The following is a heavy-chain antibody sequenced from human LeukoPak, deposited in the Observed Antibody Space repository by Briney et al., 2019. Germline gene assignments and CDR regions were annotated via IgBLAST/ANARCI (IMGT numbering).Heavy chain of an antibody. CDR2: ISAYNGNT. Sequence: ASVKVSCKASGYTFTSYGISWVRQAPGQGLEWMGWISAYNGNTNYAQKLQGRVTMTTDTSTSTAYMELRSLRSDDTAVYYCARDLPITIFVTTKFDYWGQGTLVTVSS. V-gene: IGHV1-18*01. D-gene: IGHD3-3*01. CDR3: ARDLPITIFVTTKFDY. CDR1: GYTFTSYG. J-gene: IGHJ4*02.